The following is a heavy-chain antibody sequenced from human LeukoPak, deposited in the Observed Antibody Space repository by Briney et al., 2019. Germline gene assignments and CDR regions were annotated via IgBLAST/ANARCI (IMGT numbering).Heavy chain of an antibody. Sequence: GGSLRLSCAATGFTFSSYAMHWVRQAPGKGLEWVSAISGSGGSTYYADSVKGRFTISRDNSKNTLYLQMNSLRADDTAVYYCAKGGLVHRFDPWGQGTLVTVSS. J-gene: IGHJ5*02. V-gene: IGHV3-23*01. CDR3: AKGGLVHRFDP. CDR1: GFTFSSYA. CDR2: ISGSGGST.